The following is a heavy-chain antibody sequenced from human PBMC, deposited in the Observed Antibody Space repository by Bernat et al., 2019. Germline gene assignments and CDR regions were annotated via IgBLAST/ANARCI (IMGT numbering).Heavy chain of an antibody. CDR3: ARGDCSSNSCYEGIWFDP. CDR1: GGSISSGGYY. V-gene: IGHV4-31*03. CDR2: IYYSGST. J-gene: IGHJ5*02. Sequence: QVQLQESGPGLVKPSQTLSLTCTVSGGSISSGGYYWSWIRQHPGKGLEWIGYIYYSGSTYYNPSLKSRVTISVDTSKNQFSLKLSSVTAADTAVYYCARGDCSSNSCYEGIWFDPRGQGTLVTVSS. D-gene: IGHD2-2*01.